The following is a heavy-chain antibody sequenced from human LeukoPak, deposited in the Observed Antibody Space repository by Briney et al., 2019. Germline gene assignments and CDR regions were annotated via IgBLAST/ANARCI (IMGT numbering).Heavy chain of an antibody. CDR3: ANELMVTYYYYYYYMDV. CDR2: IRYDGSNK. J-gene: IGHJ6*03. D-gene: IGHD2-8*01. V-gene: IGHV3-30*02. Sequence: PGGSLRLSCVASGFTFSSYGMHWVRQAPGKGLEWVAFIRYDGSNKYYADSVKGRFTISRDNSKNTLYLQMNSLRAEDTAVYYCANELMVTYYYYYYYMDVWGKGITVTVSS. CDR1: GFTFSSYG.